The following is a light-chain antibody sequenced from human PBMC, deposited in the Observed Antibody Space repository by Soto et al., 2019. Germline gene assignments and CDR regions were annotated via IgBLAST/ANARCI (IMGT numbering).Light chain of an antibody. CDR2: WAS. Sequence: DIVMTQSPDSLAVSLGERATINCKSSQSVLYSSNNRNYLAWYQKKPRQPPKLLIYWASTRESGVPDRFTGSGSGTDFTLTISSLQAEDVAVYYCQQYYSTLFTFGPGTKVEIK. V-gene: IGKV4-1*01. CDR1: QSVLYSSNNRNY. J-gene: IGKJ3*01. CDR3: QQYYSTLFT.